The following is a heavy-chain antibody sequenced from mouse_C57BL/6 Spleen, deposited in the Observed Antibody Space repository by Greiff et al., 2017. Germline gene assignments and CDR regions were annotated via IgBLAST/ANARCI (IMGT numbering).Heavy chain of an antibody. CDR3: TAHFFCFYVGFAY. J-gene: IGHJ3*01. D-gene: IGHD2-12*01. CDR2: IRLKSDNYAT. Sequence: DVQLQESGGGLVQPGGSMKLSCVASGFTFSNYWMNWVRQSPEKGLEWVAQIRLKSDNYATHYAESVKGRFTISRDDSKSSVYLQMNNLRAEDSGIYFYTAHFFCFYVGFAYWGRGTLVTVSA. V-gene: IGHV6-3*01. CDR1: GFTFSNYW.